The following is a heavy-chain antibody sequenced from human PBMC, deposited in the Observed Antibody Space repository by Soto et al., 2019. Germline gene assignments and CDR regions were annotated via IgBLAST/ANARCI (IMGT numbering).Heavy chain of an antibody. V-gene: IGHV1-3*01. J-gene: IGHJ4*02. D-gene: IGHD1-26*01. CDR3: ARGLGLYYFDY. CDR1: GYTFTSYA. CDR2: INAGNGNT. Sequence: QVQLVQSGAEVKKPGASVKVSCKASGYTFTSYAMHWVLQAPGQRLEWMGWINAGNGNTKYSQKFQGRVTITRDTSASTADMELSSLRSEDTAVYYCARGLGLYYFDYWGQGTLVTVSS.